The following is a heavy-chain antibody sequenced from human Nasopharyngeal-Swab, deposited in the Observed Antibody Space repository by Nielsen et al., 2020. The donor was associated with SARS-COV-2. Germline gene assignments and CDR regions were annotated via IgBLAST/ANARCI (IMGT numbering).Heavy chain of an antibody. J-gene: IGHJ3*02. D-gene: IGHD2-21*01. CDR2: VYPDDSDA. Sequence: KVSCKASGYSFSNYWIAWVRQLPGKCLEYMGIVYPDDSDARYSPSFRDQVTISVDKSINTAYLQWSGLQASDTAMYFCARRDPMEIHGAFDIWGQGTVVTVSS. V-gene: IGHV5-51*01. CDR1: GYSFSNYW. CDR3: ARRDPMEIHGAFDI.